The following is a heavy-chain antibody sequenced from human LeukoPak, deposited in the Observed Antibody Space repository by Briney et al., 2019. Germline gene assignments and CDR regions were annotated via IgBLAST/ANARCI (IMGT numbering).Heavy chain of an antibody. J-gene: IGHJ6*03. D-gene: IGHD6-6*01. CDR3: ARVEYSSSSGYYYYYMDV. V-gene: IGHV4-59*01. Sequence: SETLSLTCTVSGGSISSYYWSWLRQPPGKGLEWIGYIYYSGSTNYNPSLKSRVTISVDTSKNQFSLKLSSVTAADTAVYYCARVEYSSSSGYYYYYMDVWGKGTTVTVSS. CDR1: GGSISSYY. CDR2: IYYSGST.